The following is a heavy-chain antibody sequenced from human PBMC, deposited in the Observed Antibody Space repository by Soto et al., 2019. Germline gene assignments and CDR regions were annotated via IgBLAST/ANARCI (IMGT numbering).Heavy chain of an antibody. J-gene: IGHJ4*02. CDR3: ARDSSSWYY. Sequence: GGSLRLYCAASGFTFGSYNMNWVRQAPGKGLEWVSSISGSSSYIYYSDSVKGRFTISRDNAKNPLYLQMNSLRAEDTAVYFCARDSSSWYYWGQGTLVTVSS. V-gene: IGHV3-21*01. D-gene: IGHD6-13*01. CDR1: GFTFGSYN. CDR2: ISGSSSYI.